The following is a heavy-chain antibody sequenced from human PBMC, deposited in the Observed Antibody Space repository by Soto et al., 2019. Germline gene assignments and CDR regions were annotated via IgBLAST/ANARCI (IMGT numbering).Heavy chain of an antibody. V-gene: IGHV4-39*01. CDR1: GSSINSSGYY. J-gene: IGHJ4*02. Sequence: LSLTCTVSGSSINSSGYYWGWIRQPPGKGLGWIGSMFYGVSTYYNPSLKSRVTVSVDTSKNQFSLNLRSVTAADTAVYYCARLPSRHLVDYWGQGTLVTVSS. CDR3: ARLPSRHLVDY. D-gene: IGHD3-3*02. CDR2: MFYGVST.